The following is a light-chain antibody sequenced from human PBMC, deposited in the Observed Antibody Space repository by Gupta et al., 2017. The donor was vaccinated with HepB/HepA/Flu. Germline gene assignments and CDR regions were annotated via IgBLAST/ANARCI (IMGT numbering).Light chain of an antibody. V-gene: IGKV4-1*01. J-gene: IGKJ1*01. CDR1: QSVLYSSNNNNY. CDR2: WAS. Sequence: DIVMTQSPDSLAVSLGERAPINCKSSQSVLYSSNNNNYLAWYQQKPGQPPKLLIYWASTRESGVPDRFSGSGSGTDFTLTISSLQAEDVAVYYCQQYYSTLWTFGQGTKVEIK. CDR3: QQYYSTLWT.